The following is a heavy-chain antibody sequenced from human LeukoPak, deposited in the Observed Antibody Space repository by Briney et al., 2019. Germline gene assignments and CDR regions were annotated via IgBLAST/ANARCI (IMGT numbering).Heavy chain of an antibody. Sequence: GGSLRLSCAASGLTFSSYAMHWVRQAPGKGLEWVAVISYDGSNKYYADSMKGRFTISRDNSKNTLYLQMNSLRAEDTAVYYCARAKRMVVAAIWWFDPWGQGTLVTVSS. CDR1: GLTFSSYA. CDR3: ARAKRMVVAAIWWFDP. D-gene: IGHD2-15*01. J-gene: IGHJ5*02. V-gene: IGHV3-30*04. CDR2: ISYDGSNK.